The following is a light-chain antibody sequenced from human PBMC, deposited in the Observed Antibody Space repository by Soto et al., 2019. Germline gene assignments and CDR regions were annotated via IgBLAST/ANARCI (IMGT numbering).Light chain of an antibody. V-gene: IGKV3-15*01. CDR1: QSVTTN. J-gene: IGKJ4*01. CDR2: SAS. CDR3: QQYNNWPPLT. Sequence: EAVMTQSPVTLSVSPGERATLTCRASQSVTTNLAWYQQKPGQAPRLLIYSASTRAAGIPDRFSGSGSGTEFTLTISSLQSEDFAVYYCQQYNNWPPLTFGGGTNVEIK.